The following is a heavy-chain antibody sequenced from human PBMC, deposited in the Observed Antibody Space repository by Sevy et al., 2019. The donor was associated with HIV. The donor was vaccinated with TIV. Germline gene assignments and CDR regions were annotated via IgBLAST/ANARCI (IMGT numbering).Heavy chain of an antibody. CDR3: ARDRGSDAFDI. Sequence: GGSLRLSCAASGFTFSSYSMNWVRQAPGKGLEWVSYISSSSSTIYYADSVKGRFTISRDNAKNSLYLQMNSLRAEDTAVYYCARDRGSDAFDIWGQGTMVTVSS. D-gene: IGHD2-15*01. CDR1: GFTFSSYS. J-gene: IGHJ3*02. V-gene: IGHV3-48*01. CDR2: ISSSSSTI.